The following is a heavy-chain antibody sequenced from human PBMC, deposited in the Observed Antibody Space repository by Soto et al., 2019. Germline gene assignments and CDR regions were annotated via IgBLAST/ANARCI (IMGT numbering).Heavy chain of an antibody. CDR1: GDSMSSTNW. CDR3: ARDFFDSSDYTTNWFDP. D-gene: IGHD3-22*01. CDR2: AHHSGRT. Sequence: SETLSLTCTVSGDSMSSTNWWNWVRQPPGKGLEWIGEAHHSGRTNYNPSLKSRVTISVDTSKNQFSLKLTSVTAADAALYYCARDFFDSSDYTTNWFDPWGQGTLVTVSS. J-gene: IGHJ5*02. V-gene: IGHV4-4*02.